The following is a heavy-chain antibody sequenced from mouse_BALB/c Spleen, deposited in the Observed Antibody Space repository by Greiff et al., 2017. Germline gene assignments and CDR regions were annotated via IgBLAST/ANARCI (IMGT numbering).Heavy chain of an antibody. Sequence: EVKLMESGGGLVQPGGSRKLSCAASGFTFSSFGMHWVRQAPEKGLEWVAYISSGSSTIYYADTVKGRFTISRDNPKNTLFLQMTSLRSEDTAMYYCARLLYYGYAMDYWGQGTSVTVSS. CDR3: ARLLYYGYAMDY. CDR2: ISSGSSTI. CDR1: GFTFSSFG. D-gene: IGHD1-1*01. J-gene: IGHJ4*01. V-gene: IGHV5-17*02.